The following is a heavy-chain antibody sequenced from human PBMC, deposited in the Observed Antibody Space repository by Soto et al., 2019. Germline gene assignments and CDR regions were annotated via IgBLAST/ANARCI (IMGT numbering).Heavy chain of an antibody. CDR3: ARCFRGGDADWFDP. Sequence: GASVKVSCKASGYTFTNYDINWVRQATGQGLEWMGWMNPDSGDTRYAQKFQGRVTMTRDTSISTAYMELSSLRSEDTAVYYCARCFRGGDADWFDPWGQGTLVTVSA. J-gene: IGHJ5*02. V-gene: IGHV1-8*01. CDR1: GYTFTNYD. CDR2: MNPDSGDT. D-gene: IGHD2-21*02.